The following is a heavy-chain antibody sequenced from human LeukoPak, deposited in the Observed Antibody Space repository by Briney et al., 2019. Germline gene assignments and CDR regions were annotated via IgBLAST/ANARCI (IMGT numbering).Heavy chain of an antibody. CDR3: ARGPYGLLDY. Sequence: SETLSLTCAVYGGSFSGYYWSWIRQPPCKGLEWIGEINHSGSTNYNPSLKSRVTISVDTSKNQFSLKLSSVTAADTAVYYCARGPYGLLDYWGQGTLVTVSS. CDR2: INHSGST. D-gene: IGHD4-17*01. V-gene: IGHV4-34*01. CDR1: GGSFSGYY. J-gene: IGHJ4*02.